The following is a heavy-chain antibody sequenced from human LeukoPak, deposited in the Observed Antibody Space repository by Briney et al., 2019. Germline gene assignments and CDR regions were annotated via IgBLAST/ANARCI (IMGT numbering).Heavy chain of an antibody. CDR1: GYTFTSYD. V-gene: IGHV1-8*01. CDR3: ARDHSSSWYGWFDP. CDR2: MNPNSGNT. Sequence: ASVTVSCTASGYTFTSYDINWVRQATGQGLEWMGWMNPNSGNTGYAQKFQGRVTMTRNTSISTAYMELSSLRSEDTAVYYCARDHSSSWYGWFDPWGQGTLVTVSS. J-gene: IGHJ5*02. D-gene: IGHD6-13*01.